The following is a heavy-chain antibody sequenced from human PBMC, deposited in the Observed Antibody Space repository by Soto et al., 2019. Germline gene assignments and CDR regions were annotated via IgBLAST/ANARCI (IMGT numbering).Heavy chain of an antibody. J-gene: IGHJ4*02. CDR2: HYNDGQT. V-gene: IGHV3-53*01. Sequence: EVQLVESGGGLIQPGGSLRLSCAASGFIVNNGFMSWVRQAPGKGPEWVAVHYNDGQTFYADSVKGRFTVSRDSSQGTLYLHMNNVRAEDTAIYYCATRHYNYNPDYWGQGTLVTVSS. CDR3: ATRHYNYNPDY. D-gene: IGHD5-12*01. CDR1: GFIVNNGF.